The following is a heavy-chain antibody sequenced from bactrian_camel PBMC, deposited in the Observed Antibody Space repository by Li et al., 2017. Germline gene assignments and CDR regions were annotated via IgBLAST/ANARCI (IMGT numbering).Heavy chain of an antibody. CDR2: INAGGGL. Sequence: HVQLVESGGGSVQAGGSLRLSCEFYGYGSYHYCLAWFRQAPGKEREGVAGINAGGGLYYADSVEGRFTISRDNVKSTLYLQMDNLKPEDTAMYYRAADPWVGSSAKSYEYNYWGQGTQVTVS. CDR1: GYGSYHYC. D-gene: IGHD5*01. CDR3: AADPWVGSSAKSYEYNY. V-gene: IGHV3S1*01. J-gene: IGHJ4*01.